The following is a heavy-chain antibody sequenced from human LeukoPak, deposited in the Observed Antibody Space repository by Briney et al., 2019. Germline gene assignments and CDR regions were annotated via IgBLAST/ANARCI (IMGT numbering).Heavy chain of an antibody. CDR3: ARGAPYYDFWSGHLGYFDY. V-gene: IGHV4-59*01. Sequence: PSETLSLTCTVSGGSISSYYWSWIRQPPGKGLEWIGYIYYSGSTNYNPSLKSRVTISVDTSKNQFSLKLSSVTAADTAVYYCARGAPYYDFWSGHLGYFDYWGQGTLVTVSS. D-gene: IGHD3-3*01. CDR2: IYYSGST. J-gene: IGHJ4*02. CDR1: GGSISSYY.